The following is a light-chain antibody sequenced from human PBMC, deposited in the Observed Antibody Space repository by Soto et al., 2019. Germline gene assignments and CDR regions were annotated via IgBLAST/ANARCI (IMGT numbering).Light chain of an antibody. Sequence: EIVLTQSPGTLSLSAGERATLPCRASQSFNSIYLAWYQQKPGQAPRLLIYGASSRATGIPDRFSGSGSGTDFTLTISRLEPEDFAVYYCHQYDSWTFGQGTKVDI. CDR3: HQYDSWT. CDR1: QSFNSIY. V-gene: IGKV3-20*01. J-gene: IGKJ1*01. CDR2: GAS.